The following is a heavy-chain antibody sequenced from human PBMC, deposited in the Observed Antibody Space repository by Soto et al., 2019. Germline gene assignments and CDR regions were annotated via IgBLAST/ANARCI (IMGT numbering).Heavy chain of an antibody. CDR3: ARDTVTGQGEYYYYSMDV. J-gene: IGHJ6*02. CDR1: GFTFSSYG. CDR2: IWYDGSNK. Sequence: ESGGGVVQPGRSLRLSCAASGFTFSSYGMHWVRQAPGKGLEWVAVIWYDGSNKYYADSVKGRFTISRDNSKNTLYLQMNSLRAEDTAVYYCARDTVTGQGEYYYYSMDVWGQGTTVTVSS. D-gene: IGHD4-4*01. V-gene: IGHV3-33*01.